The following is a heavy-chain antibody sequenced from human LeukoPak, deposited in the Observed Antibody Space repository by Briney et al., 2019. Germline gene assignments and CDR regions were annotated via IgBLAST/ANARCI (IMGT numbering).Heavy chain of an antibody. J-gene: IGHJ4*02. V-gene: IGHV1-18*01. CDR1: GYTFTAYT. CDR2: ISGYNGNI. CDR3: ARSPARGYDILTGYNDY. Sequence: ASVKVSCKASGYTFTAYTISWVRQAPAQGLEWMGWISGYNGNINYAQKVQGRVTMTTDTSTSTAYMELRSLRSDDTAVYYCARSPARGYDILTGYNDYWGQGTLVTVSS. D-gene: IGHD3-9*01.